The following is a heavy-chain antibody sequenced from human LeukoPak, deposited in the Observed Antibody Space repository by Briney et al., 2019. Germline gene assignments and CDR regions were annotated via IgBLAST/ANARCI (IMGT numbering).Heavy chain of an antibody. Sequence: SETLSLTCTVSGGSITTSSYYWSWIRQPPGKGLEWIGYLYYSGSTNYNPSLKSRVTISVDTSKNQFSLKLSSVTAADTAVYYCARAGGYGGSLAYWGQGALVTVSS. V-gene: IGHV4-61*01. D-gene: IGHD5-18*01. CDR1: GGSITTSSYY. CDR3: ARAGGYGGSLAY. J-gene: IGHJ4*02. CDR2: LYYSGST.